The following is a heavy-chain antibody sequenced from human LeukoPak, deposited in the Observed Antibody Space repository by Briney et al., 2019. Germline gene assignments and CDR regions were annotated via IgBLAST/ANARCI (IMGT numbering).Heavy chain of an antibody. V-gene: IGHV3-30*02. J-gene: IGHJ4*02. CDR3: AKDRGLGGITGTTDFDY. Sequence: GGSLRLSCAASGFTFSSYGMHWVRQAPGKGLEWVAFIRYDGSNKYYAGSVKGRFTISRDNSKNTLYLQMNSLRAEDTAVYYCAKDRGLGGITGTTDFDYWGQGTLVTVSS. CDR1: GFTFSSYG. CDR2: IRYDGSNK. D-gene: IGHD1-7*01.